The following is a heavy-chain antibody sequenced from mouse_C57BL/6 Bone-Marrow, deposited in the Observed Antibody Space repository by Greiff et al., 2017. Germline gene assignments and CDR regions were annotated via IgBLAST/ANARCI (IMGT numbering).Heavy chain of an antibody. V-gene: IGHV1-69*01. CDR2: IDPSDSYT. CDR3: ASLRRYFGV. J-gene: IGHJ1*03. Sequence: QVQLQQPGAELVMPGASVKLSCKASGYTFTSYWMHWVKQRPGQGLEWIGEIDPSDSYTNYNQKFKGKSTLTVDKSSSTAYMQLSSLTSEDSAVYYCASLRRYFGVWGTGTTVTVSS. D-gene: IGHD2-12*01. CDR1: GYTFTSYW.